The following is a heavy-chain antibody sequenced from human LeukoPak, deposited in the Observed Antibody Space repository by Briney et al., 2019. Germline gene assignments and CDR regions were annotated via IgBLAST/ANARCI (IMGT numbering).Heavy chain of an antibody. Sequence: GRSLRLSCAASGFTFSTSGMLWVRQAPGKGLEWVALISYDGSNKYYADSVKGRFTISRDNSKNTLYLQMNSLRAEDTAVYYCARGIDYWGQGTLVTVSS. D-gene: IGHD3-10*01. CDR1: GFTFSTSG. CDR3: ARGIDY. J-gene: IGHJ4*02. CDR2: ISYDGSNK. V-gene: IGHV3-30*03.